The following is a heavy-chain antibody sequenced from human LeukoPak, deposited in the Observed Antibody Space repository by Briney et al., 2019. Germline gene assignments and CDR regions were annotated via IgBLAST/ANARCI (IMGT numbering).Heavy chain of an antibody. CDR1: GGSISTYY. CDR2: IYTTGIT. D-gene: IGHD6-19*01. Sequence: SETLSLTCTVSGGSISTYYWNWIRQPAGKGLEWIGRIYTTGITNYNPSLKSRVSVSVDTSKNQFSLKLSSVTAADTAVYYCARGKVVAGTPGQSSWDSWGQGTLVTVSS. CDR3: ARGKVVAGTPGQSSWDS. J-gene: IGHJ4*02. V-gene: IGHV4-4*07.